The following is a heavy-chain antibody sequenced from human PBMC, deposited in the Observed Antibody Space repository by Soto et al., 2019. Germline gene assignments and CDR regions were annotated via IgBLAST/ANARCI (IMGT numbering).Heavy chain of an antibody. CDR1: GFTFASYH. CDR3: VRGYCGGGGNALRRDGFDV. J-gene: IGHJ3*01. CDR2: INPSSSHI. Sequence: EVQLVESGGGLVMPGGSLRLSCAASGFTFASYHMSGVRQAPGKGLEWVSSINPSSSHIYYSDSLRGRFTIPRDDSKQSLHPDMSILRTEAVAIFDCVRGYCGGGGNALRRDGFDVGGQVT. V-gene: IGHV3-21*02. D-gene: IGHD2-21*01.